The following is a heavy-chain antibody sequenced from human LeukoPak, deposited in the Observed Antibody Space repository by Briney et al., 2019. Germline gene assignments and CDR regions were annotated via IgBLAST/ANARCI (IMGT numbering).Heavy chain of an antibody. CDR2: INHSGST. D-gene: IGHD3-22*01. J-gene: IGHJ6*03. CDR1: GGSFSGYY. V-gene: IGHV4-34*01. CDR3: ARHVYDSSDTGYYYYMDV. Sequence: PSETLSLTCAVYGGSFSGYYWSWLRQPPGKGLEWIGEINHSGSTNYNPSLKSRVTISVDTSKNQFSLKLSSVTAADTAVYYCARHVYDSSDTGYYYYMDVWGKGTTVTISS.